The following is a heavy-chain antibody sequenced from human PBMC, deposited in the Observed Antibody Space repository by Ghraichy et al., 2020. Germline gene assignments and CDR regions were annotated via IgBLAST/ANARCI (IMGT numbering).Heavy chain of an antibody. J-gene: IGHJ6*02. Sequence: ASVKVSCKASGYTFTSYAMHWVRQAPGQRLEWMGWINAGNGNTKYSQKFQGRVTITRDTSASTAYMELSSLRSEDTAVYYCASEGVRCSSTSCYDDYYGMDVWGQGTTVTVSS. CDR3: ASEGVRCSSTSCYDDYYGMDV. D-gene: IGHD2-2*01. V-gene: IGHV1-3*01. CDR1: GYTFTSYA. CDR2: INAGNGNT.